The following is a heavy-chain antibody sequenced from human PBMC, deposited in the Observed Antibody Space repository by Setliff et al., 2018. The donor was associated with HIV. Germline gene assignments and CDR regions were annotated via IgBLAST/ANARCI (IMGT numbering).Heavy chain of an antibody. J-gene: IGHJ1*01. Sequence: SGPTLVNPTQTLTLTCTFSGFSLSTSGVGVGWIRQPPGKALEWLALIYWDDDKRYSPSLKSRLTITKDTSKNQVVLTMTNMDPEDTATYFCAWGILYGLFENWGPGTLVTVSS. CDR3: AWGILYGLFEN. CDR2: IYWDDDK. V-gene: IGHV2-5*02. D-gene: IGHD7-27*01. CDR1: GFSLSTSGVG.